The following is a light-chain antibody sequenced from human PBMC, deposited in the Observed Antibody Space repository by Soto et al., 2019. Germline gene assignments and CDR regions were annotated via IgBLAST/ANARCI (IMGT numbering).Light chain of an antibody. CDR1: QTISSW. CDR2: KAS. V-gene: IGKV1-5*03. Sequence: DIQMTQSPSILSGSVGDRVTITCRASQTISSWLAWYQQKPGKAPKLLIYKASTLKSGVPSRFSGSGSGTEFTHTISSLQPDDFATYYCQHYNSYSEAFGQGTKVDIK. CDR3: QHYNSYSEA. J-gene: IGKJ1*01.